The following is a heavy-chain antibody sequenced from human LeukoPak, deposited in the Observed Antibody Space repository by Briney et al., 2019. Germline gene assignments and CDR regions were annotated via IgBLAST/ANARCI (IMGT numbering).Heavy chain of an antibody. CDR3: ARLPYYYDSSGYYYYYYGMDV. CDR1: GYSFTSYW. V-gene: IGHV5-51*01. D-gene: IGHD3-22*01. Sequence: GESLKISCKGSGYSFTSYWIGWVRQLPGKGLEWMGIIHPGDSDTRYSPSFQGQVTISADKSISTAYLQWSSLEASDTAMYYCARLPYYYDSSGYYYYYYGMDVWGQGTTVTVSS. J-gene: IGHJ6*02. CDR2: IHPGDSDT.